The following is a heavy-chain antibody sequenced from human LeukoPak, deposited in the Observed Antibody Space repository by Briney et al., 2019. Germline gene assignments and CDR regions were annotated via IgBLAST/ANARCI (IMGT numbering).Heavy chain of an antibody. D-gene: IGHD1-26*01. CDR3: ARERTVVGATGHGAFDI. CDR2: IKQDGSEK. CDR1: GFTFSSYW. Sequence: GGSLRLSCAASGFTFSSYWMSWVRQAPGKGLEWVANIKQDGSEKYYVDSVKGRFTISRDNAKNSLYLQMNSLRAEDTAVYYCARERTVVGATGHGAFDIWGQGTMVTVSS. J-gene: IGHJ3*02. V-gene: IGHV3-7*01.